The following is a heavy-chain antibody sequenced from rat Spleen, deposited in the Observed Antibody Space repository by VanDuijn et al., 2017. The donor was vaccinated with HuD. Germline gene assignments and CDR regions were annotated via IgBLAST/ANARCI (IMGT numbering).Heavy chain of an antibody. Sequence: QVQLEESGPGLVQPSQTLSLTCTVSGFSLTSYHVHWVRQPPGKGRGWMGVMWNGGDTSYNSGLKSRLSISRETSKSQVFLKMNSLQTEDTAMYFCARSGYYTLDYWGQGVMVTVSS. J-gene: IGHJ2*01. CDR1: GFSLTSYH. CDR2: MWNGGDT. V-gene: IGHV2-32*01. D-gene: IGHD1-1*01. CDR3: ARSGYYTLDY.